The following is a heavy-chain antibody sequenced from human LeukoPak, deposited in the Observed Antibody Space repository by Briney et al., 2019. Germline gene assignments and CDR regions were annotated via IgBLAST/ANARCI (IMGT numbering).Heavy chain of an antibody. CDR3: ARADYYSSGSSPYGMDV. CDR2: ISYDGSNK. Sequence: GGSLRLSCAASGFTFSSYGMHWVRQAPGKGLEWVAVISYDGSNKYYADSVKGRFTISRDNSKNTLYLQMGSLRAEDMAVYYCARADYYSSGSSPYGMDVWGLGTTVTVSS. D-gene: IGHD3-10*01. V-gene: IGHV3-30*03. J-gene: IGHJ6*02. CDR1: GFTFSSYG.